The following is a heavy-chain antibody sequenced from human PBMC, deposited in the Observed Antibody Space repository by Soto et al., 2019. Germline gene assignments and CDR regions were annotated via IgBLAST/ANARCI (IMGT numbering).Heavy chain of an antibody. J-gene: IGHJ5*02. CDR2: IHNNGGT. D-gene: IGHD3-10*01. V-gene: IGHV4-31*03. Sequence: QVQLQESGPGLVKPSQTLSLTCTISGGSISSGGYYWSWIRQHPTEGLEWIGYIHNNGGTYCNPSLKSRVTMSVDTSKTQCSLNLYSVTAADMAVYYCAREGAGSYWFDPWGQGILVTVSS. CDR3: AREGAGSYWFDP. CDR1: GGSISSGGYY.